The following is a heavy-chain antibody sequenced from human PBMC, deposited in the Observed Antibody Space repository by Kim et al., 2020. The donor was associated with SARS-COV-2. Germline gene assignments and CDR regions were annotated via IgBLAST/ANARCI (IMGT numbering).Heavy chain of an antibody. Sequence: SETLSLTCAVYGGSFSTYYWSWIRQSPEKGLEWIGVINDCGSTNANPTLKSRIIISVDTSLNQFALKLRSVTAADTAIYYCARGRDINLGPIDYWSLGTLVTVS. CDR1: GGSFSTYY. D-gene: IGHD3-16*01. CDR2: INDCGST. V-gene: IGHV4-34*01. CDR3: ARGRDINLGPIDY. J-gene: IGHJ4*02.